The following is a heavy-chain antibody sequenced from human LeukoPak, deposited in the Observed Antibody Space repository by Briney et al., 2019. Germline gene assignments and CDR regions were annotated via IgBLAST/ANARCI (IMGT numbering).Heavy chain of an antibody. V-gene: IGHV1-3*01. CDR2: INAGNGNT. CDR1: GYTFTSYA. Sequence: GASVKVSCKASGYTFTSYAMHWVRQAPGQRLEWMGWINAGNGNTKYSQKFQGRVTITRDTSASTAYMELSSLRPEDTAVYYCARSNLHDYGVHFDYWGQGTLVTVSS. CDR3: ARSNLHDYGVHFDY. J-gene: IGHJ4*02. D-gene: IGHD4-17*01.